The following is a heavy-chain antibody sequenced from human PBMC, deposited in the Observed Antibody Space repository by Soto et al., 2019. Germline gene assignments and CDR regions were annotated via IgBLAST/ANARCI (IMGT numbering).Heavy chain of an antibody. CDR2: IYYSGST. CDR1: GDSISSSSYY. J-gene: IGHJ6*02. D-gene: IGHD2-2*01. Sequence: SENLSLTFTVSGDSISSSSYYWGWIRQPPGKGLEWIGSIYYSGSTDYNPSLKSRVTMSVDTSENQFSLKLSSVTAADTAVYYCARLGGYCSTTGCYGYYAMDVWGQGTTVT. CDR3: ARLGGYCSTTGCYGYYAMDV. V-gene: IGHV4-39*01.